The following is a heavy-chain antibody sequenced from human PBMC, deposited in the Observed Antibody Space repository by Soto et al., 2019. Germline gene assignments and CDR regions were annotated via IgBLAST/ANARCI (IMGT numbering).Heavy chain of an antibody. CDR1: GGTFSSYA. Sequence: QVQLVQSGAEVKKPGSSVKVSCKASGGTFSSYAISWVRQAPGQGLEWMGGIIPIFGTANYAQKFQGRVAITADESTGTADMERSSLRSEDTAVYYCAFKLAHHCGGDCDYAFDIWGQGTMVTVSS. V-gene: IGHV1-69*12. D-gene: IGHD2-21*02. CDR3: AFKLAHHCGGDCDYAFDI. CDR2: IIPIFGTA. J-gene: IGHJ3*02.